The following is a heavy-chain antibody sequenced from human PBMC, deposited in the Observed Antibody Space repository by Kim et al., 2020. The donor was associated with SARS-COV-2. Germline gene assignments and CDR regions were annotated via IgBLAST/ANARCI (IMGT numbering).Heavy chain of an antibody. CDR2: ISWNSGSI. J-gene: IGHJ6*01. CDR3: AKGSGQWLVFYYGMDV. D-gene: IGHD6-19*01. V-gene: IGHV3-9*01. CDR1: GFTFDDYA. Sequence: GGSLRLSCAASGFTFDDYAMHWVRQAPGKGLEWVSGISWNSGSIGYADSVKGRFTISRDNAKNSLYLQMNSLRAEDTALYYCAKGSGQWLVFYYGMDVWG.